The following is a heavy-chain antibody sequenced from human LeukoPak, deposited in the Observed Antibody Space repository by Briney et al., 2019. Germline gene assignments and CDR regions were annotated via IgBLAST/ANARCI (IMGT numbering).Heavy chain of an antibody. D-gene: IGHD2-2*01. CDR3: AKDRHAPGRYCSSTSCFPFDS. CDR2: ISSSSSYI. Sequence: PGGSLRLSCAASGFTFSSYSMNWVRQAPGKGLEWVSSISSSSSYIYYADSVKGRFTISRDNAKNSLYLQMNSLRAEDTAAYYCAKDRHAPGRYCSSTSCFPFDSWGQGTLVTVSS. J-gene: IGHJ5*01. V-gene: IGHV3-21*01. CDR1: GFTFSSYS.